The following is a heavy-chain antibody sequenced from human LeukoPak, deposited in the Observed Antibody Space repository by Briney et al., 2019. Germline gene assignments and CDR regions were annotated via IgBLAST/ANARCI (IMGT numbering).Heavy chain of an antibody. CDR3: ARHRPYSSGWRHFDY. V-gene: IGHV5-51*01. Sequence: GESLKISCKGSGYSFTNYWIGWLRQMPGKGLEWMGIIYPGDSDTRYSPSFQGQVTISADKSISTAYLQWGSLKASDTAMYYCARHRPYSSGWRHFDYWGQGTQVTVSS. CDR2: IYPGDSDT. J-gene: IGHJ4*02. CDR1: GYSFTNYW. D-gene: IGHD6-19*01.